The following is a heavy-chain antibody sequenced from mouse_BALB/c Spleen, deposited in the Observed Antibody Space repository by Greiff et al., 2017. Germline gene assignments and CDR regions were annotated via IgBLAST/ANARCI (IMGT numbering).Heavy chain of an antibody. CDR3: ARSEYGNPYYFDY. J-gene: IGHJ2*01. CDR1: GFTFSSFG. D-gene: IGHD2-10*02. V-gene: IGHV5-17*02. Sequence: EVQLVESGGGLVQPGGSRELSCAASGFTFSSFGMHWVRQAPEKGLEWVAYISSGSSTIYYADTVKGRFTISRDNPKNTLFLQMTSLRSEDTAMYYCARSEYGNPYYFDYWGQGTTLTVSS. CDR2: ISSGSSTI.